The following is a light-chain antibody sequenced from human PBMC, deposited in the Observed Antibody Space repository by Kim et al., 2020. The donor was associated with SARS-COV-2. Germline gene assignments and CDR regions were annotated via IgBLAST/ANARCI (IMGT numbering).Light chain of an antibody. V-gene: IGKV3-20*01. CDR1: QSVSSNY. Sequence: EIVLTQSPGTLSLSPGERATLSCRASQSVSSNYLAWYQQKPGQATRLLIYDTSTRATGIPDRFSGSGSGTDFTLTISRLEPGDFAVYYCQQYGSLITFGQGTRLE. CDR2: DTS. CDR3: QQYGSLIT. J-gene: IGKJ5*01.